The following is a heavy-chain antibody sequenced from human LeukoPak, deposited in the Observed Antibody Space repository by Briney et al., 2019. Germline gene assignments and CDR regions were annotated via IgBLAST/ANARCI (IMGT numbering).Heavy chain of an antibody. Sequence: PSETLSVTCGVSGYSISRGYYWAWLRQPPGRGLEWIGTIYHIGSTYYNPSLESRVTISVDTSKNEFSLNLSSVTAADTAVYFCARAGWIITSGIDYWGQGALVTVSS. J-gene: IGHJ4*02. V-gene: IGHV4-38-2*01. CDR2: IYHIGST. CDR1: GYSISRGYY. CDR3: ARAGWIITSGIDY. D-gene: IGHD3-10*01.